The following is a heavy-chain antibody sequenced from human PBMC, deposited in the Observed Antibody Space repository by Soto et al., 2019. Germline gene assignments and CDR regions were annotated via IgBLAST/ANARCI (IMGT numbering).Heavy chain of an antibody. CDR2: INPNSGGT. V-gene: IGHV1-2*04. J-gene: IGHJ6*02. CDR1: GYTFTSYA. Sequence: ASVKVSCKASGYTFTSYAMHWVRQAPGQRLEWMGWINPNSGGTNYAQKFQGWVTMTRDTSISTAYMELSRLRSDDTAVYYCARDLAYSSSSQGNYYYYGMDVWGQGTTVTVSS. CDR3: ARDLAYSSSSQGNYYYYGMDV. D-gene: IGHD6-6*01.